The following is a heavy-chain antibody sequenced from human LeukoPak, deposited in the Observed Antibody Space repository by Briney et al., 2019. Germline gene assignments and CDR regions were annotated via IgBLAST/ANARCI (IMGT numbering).Heavy chain of an antibody. J-gene: IGHJ4*02. CDR2: ISYDGSNK. CDR1: GFTFSSYG. V-gene: IGHV3-30*18. D-gene: IGHD1-26*01. Sequence: QTGGSLRLSCAASGFTFSSYGMHWVRQAPGKGLEWVAVISYDGSNKYYADSVNGRFTISRDNSKNTLSLQMNSLRAEDTAMYYCAKSPSGRSRISRFDYWGQGILVTVSS. CDR3: AKSPSGRSRISRFDY.